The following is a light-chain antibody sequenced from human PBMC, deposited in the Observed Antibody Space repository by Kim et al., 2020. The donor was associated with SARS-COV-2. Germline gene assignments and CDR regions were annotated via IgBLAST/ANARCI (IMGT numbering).Light chain of an antibody. J-gene: IGKJ1*01. CDR1: QQIYTY. Sequence: VPPGENAPLSCRASQQIYTYLAWYQQKPGQAPRLLISRASTRATGVPARFSGSGSGTDFTLTIISLQSEDFALYYCQQYLNWPLTFGQGTKVDIK. V-gene: IGKV3-15*01. CDR2: RAS. CDR3: QQYLNWPLT.